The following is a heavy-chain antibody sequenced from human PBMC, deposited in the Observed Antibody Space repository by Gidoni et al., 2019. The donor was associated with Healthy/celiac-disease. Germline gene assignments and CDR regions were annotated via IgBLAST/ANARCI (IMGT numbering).Heavy chain of an antibody. CDR3: AHRGYDSSGYYRAEYFQH. CDR1: GISLSTSGVG. CDR2: IYWDDDK. V-gene: IGHV2-5*02. J-gene: IGHJ1*01. D-gene: IGHD3-22*01. Sequence: QITLKESGPTLVKPTQTITRTCTCSGISLSTSGVGVGWIRQPLGKALEWLALIYWDDDKRYSPSLKSRLTITKDSSKHQVVLTMTNMDPVDTATYYCAHRGYDSSGYYRAEYFQHWGQGTLVTVSS.